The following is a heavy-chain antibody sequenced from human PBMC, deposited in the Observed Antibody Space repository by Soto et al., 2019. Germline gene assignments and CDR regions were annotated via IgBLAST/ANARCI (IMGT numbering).Heavy chain of an antibody. CDR1: GFTFSSHA. CDR3: GKDRRYFVWLLPVGDS. Sequence: GGSLRLSCTASGFTFSSHAMTWVRQAPGKGLEWVSGLSDSGISIYYADSVTDRLPISRANSKNTPYQQKHSLRAADTDVYNYGKDRRYFVWLLPVGDSGGQGTLVSVSS. D-gene: IGHD3-9*01. CDR2: LSDSGISI. J-gene: IGHJ4*02. V-gene: IGHV3-23*01.